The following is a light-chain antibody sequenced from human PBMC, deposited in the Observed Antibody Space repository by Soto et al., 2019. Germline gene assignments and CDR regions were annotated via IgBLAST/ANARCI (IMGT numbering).Light chain of an antibody. CDR1: SSDVGGYNY. V-gene: IGLV2-14*01. CDR2: EVS. CDR3: SSYTSSSTLWV. J-gene: IGLJ3*02. Sequence: QSALTQPASVSGPPGQSVTISCTGTSSDVGGYNYVSWYQQHPGKAPKLMIYEVSNRPSGVSNRFSGSKSGNTASLTISGLQDEDEADYYCSSYTSSSTLWVFGGGTKLTVL.